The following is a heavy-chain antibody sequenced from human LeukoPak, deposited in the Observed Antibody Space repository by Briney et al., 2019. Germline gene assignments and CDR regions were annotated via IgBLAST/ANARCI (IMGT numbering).Heavy chain of an antibody. J-gene: IGHJ4*02. CDR2: IKQSERT. V-gene: IGHV4-34*01. Sequence: SDTLSLTCAVYGGSLSGYYWTWIRQPPGKGLEWIGEIKQSERTNYNPSLKSRVTISIDTSKNQFSLKLTSVTAADTAVYYCAREGLKNVHNPLGYWGQGTLVTVPS. D-gene: IGHD5-24*01. CDR1: GGSLSGYY. CDR3: AREGLKNVHNPLGY.